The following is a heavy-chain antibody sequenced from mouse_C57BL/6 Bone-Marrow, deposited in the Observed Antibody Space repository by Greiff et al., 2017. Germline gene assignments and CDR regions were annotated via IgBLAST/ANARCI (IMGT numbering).Heavy chain of an antibody. D-gene: IGHD2-13*01. CDR2: IWSGGST. CDR3: ARVGDYEDAMDY. J-gene: IGHJ4*01. Sequence: VQGVESGPGLVQPSQSLSITCTVSGFSLPSYGLHWVRQSPGKGLEWLGVIWSGGSTDYNAAFISRLSISKDNSKSQVFFKMNSLQADDTAIYYCARVGDYEDAMDYWGQGTSVTVSA. V-gene: IGHV2-2*01. CDR1: GFSLPSYG.